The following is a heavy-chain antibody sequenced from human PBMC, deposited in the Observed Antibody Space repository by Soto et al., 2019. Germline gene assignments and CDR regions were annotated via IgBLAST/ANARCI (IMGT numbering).Heavy chain of an antibody. CDR3: ARMHGYGDDGKWFDP. J-gene: IGHJ5*02. Sequence: QVQLQESGPGLVKPSETLALTCTVSGASINAYYWSWIRQPPGKGLEWIGYMYSRGRTNYNPSLKRRVTMSGETAKNQFSLKVNSVTAADTAVYFCARMHGYGDDGKWFDPRGPGNLVSVS. V-gene: IGHV4-59*01. CDR2: MYSRGRT. CDR1: GASINAYY. D-gene: IGHD5-12*01.